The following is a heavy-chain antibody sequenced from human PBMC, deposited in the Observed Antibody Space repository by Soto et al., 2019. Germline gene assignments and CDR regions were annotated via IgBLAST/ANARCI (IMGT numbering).Heavy chain of an antibody. CDR2: IWYDGSNK. CDR3: ARGALLKYYDIWSGSAFDI. J-gene: IGHJ3*02. D-gene: IGHD3-3*01. CDR1: GFTFSSYG. Sequence: QVQLVESGGGVVQPGRSLRLSCAASGFTFSSYGMHWVRQAPGKGLEWVAVIWYDGSNKYYADSVKGRFTISRDNSKNTLYLQMNSLRAEDTAVYYCARGALLKYYDIWSGSAFDIWGQGTMVTVSS. V-gene: IGHV3-33*01.